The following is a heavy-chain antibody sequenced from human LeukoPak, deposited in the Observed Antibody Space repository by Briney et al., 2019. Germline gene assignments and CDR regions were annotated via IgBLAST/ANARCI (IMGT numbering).Heavy chain of an antibody. V-gene: IGHV3-23*01. CDR3: AKLLYGDSYYGMDV. J-gene: IGHJ6*02. CDR2: ISGSGGST. D-gene: IGHD4-17*01. CDR1: GFTFSSYA. Sequence: GGSLRLSCAASGFTFSSYAMSWVRQAPGKGLEWVSAISGSGGSTYSADSVKGRFTISRDNSKNTLYLQMNSLRAEDTAVYYCAKLLYGDSYYGMDVWGQGTTVTVSS.